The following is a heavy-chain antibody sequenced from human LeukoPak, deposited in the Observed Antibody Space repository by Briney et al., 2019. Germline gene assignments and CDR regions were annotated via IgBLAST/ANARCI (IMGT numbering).Heavy chain of an antibody. CDR3: ARQATYYYDSSGYYRLDS. Sequence: PSETLPLTCTVSGGSVSTYYWNWIRQPPGKGLEWIGSIYYSGSTYYNPSLKSRVTVSVDTSKNQFSLKLSSVTAADTAVYYCARQATYYYDSSGYYRLDSWGQGTLVTVSS. CDR1: GGSVSTYY. V-gene: IGHV4-59*05. CDR2: IYYSGST. D-gene: IGHD3-22*01. J-gene: IGHJ4*02.